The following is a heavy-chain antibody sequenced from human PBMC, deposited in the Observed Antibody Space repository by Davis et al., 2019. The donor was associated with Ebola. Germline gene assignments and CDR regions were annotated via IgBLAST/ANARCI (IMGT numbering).Heavy chain of an antibody. J-gene: IGHJ4*02. Sequence: GESLKISCAASGFTFSSYGMHWVRQAPGKGLEWVAVISYDGSNKYYADSVKGRFTISRDNSKNTLYLQMNSLRAEDTAVYYCAKDKGSIGGYFDYWGQGTLVTVSS. CDR3: AKDKGSIGGYFDY. D-gene: IGHD6-6*01. V-gene: IGHV3-30*18. CDR2: ISYDGSNK. CDR1: GFTFSSYG.